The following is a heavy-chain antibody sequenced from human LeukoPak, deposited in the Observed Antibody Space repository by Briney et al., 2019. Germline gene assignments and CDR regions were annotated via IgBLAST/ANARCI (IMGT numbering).Heavy chain of an antibody. CDR2: ITSTGDST. V-gene: IGHV3-23*01. D-gene: IGHD6-19*01. CDR3: AREAGTAVDY. Sequence: PGGSLRLSCAASGFTLSNYAMRWVRQAPGKGLEWVSTITSTGDSTYYADSVKGRFTISRDNSKNTLYLQMNSLRAEDTAVYYCAREAGTAVDYWGQGTLVTVSS. CDR1: GFTLSNYA. J-gene: IGHJ4*02.